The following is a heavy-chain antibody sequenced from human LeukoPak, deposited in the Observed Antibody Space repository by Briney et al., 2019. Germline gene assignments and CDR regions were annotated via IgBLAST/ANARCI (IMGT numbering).Heavy chain of an antibody. CDR2: IIPIFGTA. J-gene: IGHJ6*03. CDR3: ARGMDVEMATTSGYYYYYMDV. CDR1: GGTFSSYA. D-gene: IGHD5-24*01. V-gene: IGHV1-69*13. Sequence: GASVKVSCKASGGTFSSYAISWVRQAPGQGLEWMGGIIPIFGTANYAQKFQGRVTITADESTSTAYMELSSLRSEDTAVYYCARGMDVEMATTSGYYYYYMDVWGKGTTVTVSS.